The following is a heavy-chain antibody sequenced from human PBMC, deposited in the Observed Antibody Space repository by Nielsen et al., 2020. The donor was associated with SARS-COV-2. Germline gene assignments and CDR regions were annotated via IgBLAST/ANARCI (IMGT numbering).Heavy chain of an antibody. J-gene: IGHJ4*02. CDR2: IYYSGST. D-gene: IGHD3-10*01. Sequence: WIRQPPGKGLEWIGYIYYSGSTNYNPSLKSRVTISVDTSKNQFSLKLSSVTAADTAVYYCARRRAGLYGSGSYYPIFFDYWGQGTLVTVSS. CDR3: ARRRAGLYGSGSYYPIFFDY. V-gene: IGHV4-59*08.